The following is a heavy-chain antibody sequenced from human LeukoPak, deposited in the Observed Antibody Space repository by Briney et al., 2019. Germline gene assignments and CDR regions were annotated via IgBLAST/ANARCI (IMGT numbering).Heavy chain of an antibody. CDR1: GFTVSSNY. V-gene: IGHV3-66*01. Sequence: GGSLRLSCAASGFTVSSNYMSWVRQAPGKGLEWVSVIYSGGSTYYADSVKGRFTISRDNSKNTLYLQMNSLRGEDTAVYYCARDPYYDSSGSGYWGQGTLVTVSS. CDR2: IYSGGST. CDR3: ARDPYYDSSGSGY. J-gene: IGHJ4*02. D-gene: IGHD3-22*01.